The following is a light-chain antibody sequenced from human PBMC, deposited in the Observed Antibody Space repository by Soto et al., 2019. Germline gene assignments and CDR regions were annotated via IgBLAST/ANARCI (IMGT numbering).Light chain of an antibody. V-gene: IGKV1-39*01. J-gene: IGKJ2*01. CDR1: QSMRTY. CDR2: AAS. CDR3: QQYGRSPYT. Sequence: DIQMTQSPASLSASVGDRVTITCRASQSMRTYLNWYQQKPGKAPNLLIHAASSLQSGVPSRFSGSGSGTDFTLTISRLESEDFAVYYCQQYGRSPYTFGQGTKVDIK.